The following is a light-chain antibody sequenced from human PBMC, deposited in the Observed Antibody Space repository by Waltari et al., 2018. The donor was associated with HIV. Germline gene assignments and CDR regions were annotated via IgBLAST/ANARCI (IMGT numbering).Light chain of an antibody. J-gene: IGLJ2*01. CDR3: SSYGDNIRVL. CDR2: EVS. Sequence: QSALTQPPSASGSLGQSVTIYCTGSSSDIGAYDSVSWFQQHPNNAPKLLLYEVSKRPSGVPDRCSGSRSGETAFLSVSGLQPDDTAGYFCSSYGDNIRVLFGGGTNLTVL. V-gene: IGLV2-8*01. CDR1: SSDIGAYDS.